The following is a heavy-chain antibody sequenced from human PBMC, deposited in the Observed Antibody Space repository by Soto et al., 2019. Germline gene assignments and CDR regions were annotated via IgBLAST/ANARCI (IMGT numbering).Heavy chain of an antibody. J-gene: IGHJ4*02. V-gene: IGHV1-69*01. CDR1: GYTFSSYT. Sequence: QVRLVQSGAEVKKPGSSVKVSCKASGYTFSSYTINWVRQAPGQGLELMGGIIPVFNSATYAQKFQGRVTITADESTSTAYLKLRSLRSEDTAVYYCARIGDGNQRPFDYWGQGTLVTVSS. D-gene: IGHD6-25*01. CDR3: ARIGDGNQRPFDY. CDR2: IIPVFNSA.